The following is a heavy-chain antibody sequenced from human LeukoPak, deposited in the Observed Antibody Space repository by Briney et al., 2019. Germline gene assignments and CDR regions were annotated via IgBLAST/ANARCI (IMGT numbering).Heavy chain of an antibody. CDR1: GYSISSGYY. CDR3: ARDLPLLRYFDWLPNLIFDY. CDR2: IYHSGST. Sequence: TSETLSLTCTVSGYSISSGYYWGWIRQPPGKGLEWIGSIYHSGSTYCNPSLKSRVTISVDTSKNQFSLKLSSVTAADTAVYYCARDLPLLRYFDWLPNLIFDYWGQGTLVTVSS. V-gene: IGHV4-38-2*02. J-gene: IGHJ4*02. D-gene: IGHD3-9*01.